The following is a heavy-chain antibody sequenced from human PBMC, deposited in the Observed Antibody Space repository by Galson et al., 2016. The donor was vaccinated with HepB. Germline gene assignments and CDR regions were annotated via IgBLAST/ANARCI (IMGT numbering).Heavy chain of an antibody. D-gene: IGHD6-25*01. J-gene: IGHJ3*02. Sequence: SLRLSCAASGFIVTTNYMSWVRQAPGKGLDWVSVIYSGGSTYYADSVKGRFTISRDSSKNMLYLQVNSVTADDTAVYYCARGRIGARDAYDIWGQGTTVIVSS. V-gene: IGHV3-53*01. CDR1: GFIVTTNY. CDR2: IYSGGST. CDR3: ARGRIGARDAYDI.